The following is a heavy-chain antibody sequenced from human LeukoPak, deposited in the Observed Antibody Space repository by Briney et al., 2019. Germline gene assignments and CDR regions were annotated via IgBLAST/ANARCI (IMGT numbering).Heavy chain of an antibody. CDR3: AKGDIVATMFDY. Sequence: GGSLRLSCAASGFTFNNYAMTWVRQAPGEGLQWVSAISRSGTTAYYADSVKGRFTISRNNSNNILYLQMNSLRAEDTAVYYCAKGDIVATMFDYWGQGTLVTVSS. V-gene: IGHV3-23*01. CDR1: GFTFNNYA. D-gene: IGHD5-12*01. CDR2: ISRSGTTA. J-gene: IGHJ4*02.